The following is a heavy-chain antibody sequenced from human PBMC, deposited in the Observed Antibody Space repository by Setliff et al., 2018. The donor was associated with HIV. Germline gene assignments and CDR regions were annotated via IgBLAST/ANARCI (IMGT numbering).Heavy chain of an antibody. CDR2: VYHTGST. CDR1: GVSISNSNW. Sequence: SETLSLTCDVSGVSISNSNWWSWVRQPPGRGLEWIGAVYHTGSTNYNPSLKCRVFTSIDKSKNQFSLKIDSVTAADTAVYYCARRPRFGVVIASVAKMEFNYWGQGTLVTVSS. CDR3: ARRPRFGVVIASVAKMEFNY. V-gene: IGHV4-4*02. J-gene: IGHJ4*02. D-gene: IGHD3-3*01.